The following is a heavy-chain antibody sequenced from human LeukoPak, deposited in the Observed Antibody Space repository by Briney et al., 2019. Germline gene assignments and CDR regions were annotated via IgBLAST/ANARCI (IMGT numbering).Heavy chain of an antibody. CDR3: TPSSGFLPFDY. D-gene: IGHD3-22*01. Sequence: GGSLRLSCAASGFTFSNAWMSWVRQAPGKGLEWVGRIKSKTDGGTTDYAAPVKGRFTIPRDDSKNTLYLQMNSLKTEDTAVYYCTPSSGFLPFDYWGQGTLVTVSS. J-gene: IGHJ4*02. CDR2: IKSKTDGGTT. CDR1: GFTFSNAW. V-gene: IGHV3-15*01.